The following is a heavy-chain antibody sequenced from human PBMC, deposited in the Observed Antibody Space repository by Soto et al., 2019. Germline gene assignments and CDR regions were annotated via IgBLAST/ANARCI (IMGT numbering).Heavy chain of an antibody. CDR1: GFTFSSYA. Sequence: EVQLLESGGGLVQPGGSLRLSCAASGFTFSSYAMSWVRQAPGKGLEWVSAISGSGGSTYYADSVKGRFTISRDNSKSTLYLQMNSLRAEDTAVYYCAKDRRRGSSWSNDAFDIWGQGTMVTVSS. CDR2: ISGSGGST. J-gene: IGHJ3*02. V-gene: IGHV3-23*01. CDR3: AKDRRRGSSWSNDAFDI. D-gene: IGHD6-13*01.